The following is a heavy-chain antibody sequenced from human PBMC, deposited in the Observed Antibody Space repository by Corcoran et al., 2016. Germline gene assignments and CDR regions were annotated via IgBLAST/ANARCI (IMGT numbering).Heavy chain of an antibody. Sequence: QITLKESGPTLVKPTQTLTLTCTFSGFSLTTTGVGVAWIRQPPGKALEWLALIYWDDDKRYSPSLKSRLTITKDTSKNQVVLTMTDMDPVDTATYYCAHRGMRYLGVDVCGQGTTVTVSS. V-gene: IGHV2-5*02. CDR1: GFSLTTTGVG. CDR3: AHRGMRYLGVDV. J-gene: IGHJ6*02. D-gene: IGHD3-9*01. CDR2: IYWDDDK.